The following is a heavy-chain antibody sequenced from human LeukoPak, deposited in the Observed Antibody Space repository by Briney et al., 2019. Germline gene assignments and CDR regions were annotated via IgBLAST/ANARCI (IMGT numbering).Heavy chain of an antibody. CDR2: IRYDGSNK. CDR3: AKEYCSSTSCYNWFDP. Sequence: GGSLRLSCAASGFTFSSYGMHWVRQAPGKGLEWVAFIRYDGSNKYYADSVKGRFTISRDNSRNTLYLQMNSLRAEDTAVYYCAKEYCSSTSCYNWFDPWGQGTLVTVSS. V-gene: IGHV3-30*02. D-gene: IGHD2-2*01. J-gene: IGHJ5*02. CDR1: GFTFSSYG.